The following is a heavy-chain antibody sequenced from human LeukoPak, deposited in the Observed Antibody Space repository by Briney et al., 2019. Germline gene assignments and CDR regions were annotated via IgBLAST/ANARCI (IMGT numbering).Heavy chain of an antibody. Sequence: GGSLRLSCAASGFTFSSYAMSWVRQAPGKWLEWVSSISGSGGSTYYADSVKGRFTISRDNSKNTLYLQMNSLRAEDTAVYYCAKDSVAAAGLIDYWGQGTLVTVSS. J-gene: IGHJ4*02. V-gene: IGHV3-23*01. CDR2: ISGSGGST. D-gene: IGHD6-13*01. CDR1: GFTFSSYA. CDR3: AKDSVAAAGLIDY.